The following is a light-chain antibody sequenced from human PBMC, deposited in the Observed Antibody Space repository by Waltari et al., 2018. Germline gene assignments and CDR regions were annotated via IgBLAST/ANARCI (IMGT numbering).Light chain of an antibody. V-gene: IGKV1-9*01. CDR2: AAS. CDR3: QQLNSYQWT. J-gene: IGKJ1*01. CDR1: QGISNY. Sequence: IPMTQSPSSLSASVGDRVTSTCRASQGISNYLAWYQQKPGTAPKLLIYAASTLQSGVPSRSSGSGSGTDFTRTISSLQPEDFASYYCQQLNSYQWTFGQGTKVEIK.